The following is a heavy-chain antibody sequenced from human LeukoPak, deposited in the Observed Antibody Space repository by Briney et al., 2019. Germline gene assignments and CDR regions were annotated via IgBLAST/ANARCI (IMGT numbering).Heavy chain of an antibody. CDR1: GFTFSSYA. CDR2: ISGSGGST. J-gene: IGHJ4*02. V-gene: IGHV3-23*01. CDR3: AKQGATAVAAGGDFDY. Sequence: GGSLRLSCAASGFTFSSYAMSWVRQAPGKGLEWVSGISGSGGSTYYADSVKGRFTISRDNSKNTLYLQMNSLRAEDTAVYYCAKQGATAVAAGGDFDYWGQGTLVTVSS. D-gene: IGHD6-19*01.